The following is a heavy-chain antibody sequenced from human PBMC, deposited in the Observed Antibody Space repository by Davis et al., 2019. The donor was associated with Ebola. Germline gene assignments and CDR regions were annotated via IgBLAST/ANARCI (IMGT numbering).Heavy chain of an antibody. CDR2: IYYSGST. J-gene: IGHJ4*02. V-gene: IGHV4-59*01. CDR1: GGSISSYY. Sequence: SETLSLTCTVSGGSISSYYWSWIRQPPGKGLEWIGYIYYSGSTNYNPSLKSRVTISVDTSKNQFSLKLSSVTAADTAVYYCARGPSLDYWGQGTLVTVSS. CDR3: ARGPSLDY.